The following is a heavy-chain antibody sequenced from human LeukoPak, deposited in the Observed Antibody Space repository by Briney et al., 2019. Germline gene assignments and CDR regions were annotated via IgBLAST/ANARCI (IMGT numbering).Heavy chain of an antibody. J-gene: IGHJ6*02. V-gene: IGHV1-2*02. D-gene: IGHD5-12*01. CDR2: INPNSGGT. CDR1: GGTFSSYA. Sequence: ASVKVSCKASGGTFSSYAISWVRQAPGQGLEWMGWINPNSGGTNYAQKFQGRVTMTRDTSISTAYMELSRLRSDDTAVYYCAYRGYSGYDEIYYYYGMDVWGQGTTVTVSS. CDR3: AYRGYSGYDEIYYYYGMDV.